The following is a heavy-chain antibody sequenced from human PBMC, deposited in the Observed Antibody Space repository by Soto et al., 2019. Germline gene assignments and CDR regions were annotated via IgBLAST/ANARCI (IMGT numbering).Heavy chain of an antibody. Sequence: PSETLSLTCTVSGGSVSSGSYYWSWIRQPPGKGLEWIGYIYYSGSTNYNPSLKSRVTISVDTSKNQFSLKLRPVTAADTAVYYCARVRFSGVDYWGQGTLVTVSS. CDR3: ARVRFSGVDY. D-gene: IGHD6-19*01. CDR1: GGSVSSGSYY. J-gene: IGHJ4*02. CDR2: IYYSGST. V-gene: IGHV4-61*01.